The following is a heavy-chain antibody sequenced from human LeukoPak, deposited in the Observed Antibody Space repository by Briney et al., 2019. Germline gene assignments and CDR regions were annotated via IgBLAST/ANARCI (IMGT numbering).Heavy chain of an antibody. CDR1: GGSFSGYY. CDR2: INHSGST. V-gene: IGHV4-34*01. D-gene: IGHD5-18*01. Sequence: SETLSLTCAVYGGSFSGYYWSWIRQPPGKGLECSGEINHSGSTNYNPSLKSRVTISVDTSKNQLSLKLSSVTAADTAVYYCARGKDSRGWIHQPYAFDIWGQGTMVTVSS. J-gene: IGHJ3*02. CDR3: ARGKDSRGWIHQPYAFDI.